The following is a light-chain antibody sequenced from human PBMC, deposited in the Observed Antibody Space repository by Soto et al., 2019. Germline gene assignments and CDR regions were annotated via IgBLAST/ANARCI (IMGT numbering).Light chain of an antibody. V-gene: IGLV6-57*04. CDR1: SGSIASNY. J-gene: IGLJ2*01. CDR3: QSYDSSNFVV. CDR2: EDN. Sequence: NFMLTQPHSVSESPGKTVTISCTRSSGSIASNYVQWYQQRPGSAPTTVIYEDNQRPSGVPERFSGSIDSSSNSASLTISGLKTEDEADYYCQSYDSSNFVVFGGGTKLTVL.